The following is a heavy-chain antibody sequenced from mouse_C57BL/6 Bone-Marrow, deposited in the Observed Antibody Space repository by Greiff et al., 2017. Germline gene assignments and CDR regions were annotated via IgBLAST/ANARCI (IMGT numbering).Heavy chain of an antibody. CDR3: ARWPTRTWLAN. CDR2: IDPSDSYT. CDR1: GYTFTSYW. V-gene: IGHV1-59*01. Sequence: VQLQQPGAELVRPGPSVKLSCKASGYTFTSYWMHWVKQRPGQGLEWIGVIDPSDSYTNYNQKFKGKATLTVDTSSSTAYMQLSSLTSEDSAVYYCARWPTRTWLANWGQGTLVTVTA. D-gene: IGHD4-1*02. J-gene: IGHJ3*01.